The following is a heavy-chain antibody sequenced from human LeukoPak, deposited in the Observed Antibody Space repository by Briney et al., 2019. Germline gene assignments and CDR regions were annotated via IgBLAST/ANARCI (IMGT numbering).Heavy chain of an antibody. CDR1: GGSISSYY. CDR3: AIDHGHAFDI. CDR2: INYSGST. D-gene: IGHD4-17*01. V-gene: IGHV4-59*01. Sequence: SETLSLTCTVSGGSISSYYWSWIRQPPRKGLEWIGYINYSGSTNYNPSLKSRVTISVDTSKNQFSLKLSSVTAADTAVYYCAIDHGHAFDIWGQETMVTVSS. J-gene: IGHJ3*02.